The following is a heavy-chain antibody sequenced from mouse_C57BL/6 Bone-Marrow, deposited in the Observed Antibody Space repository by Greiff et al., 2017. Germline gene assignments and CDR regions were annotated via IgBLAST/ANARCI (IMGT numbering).Heavy chain of an antibody. V-gene: IGHV1-81*01. CDR2: IYPSSGNT. CDR3: ARSGDGYCLDY. D-gene: IGHD2-3*01. CDR1: GYTFTNYG. Sequence: QVQLMESGAELAKPGASVKLSCKASGYTFTNYGISWVKQSPGQGLEWIGEIYPSSGNTYYNEKFKGKATLTADKSSSTAYLELRSLTSEDSAVYFCARSGDGYCLDYWGQGTTVTVSS. J-gene: IGHJ2*01.